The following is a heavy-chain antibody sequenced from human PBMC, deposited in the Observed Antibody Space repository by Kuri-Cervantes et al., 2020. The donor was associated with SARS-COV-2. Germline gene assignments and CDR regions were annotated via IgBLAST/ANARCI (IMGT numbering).Heavy chain of an antibody. J-gene: IGHJ1*01. CDR2: SSNKVYRYTT. CDR3: ARSLTTTYSF. CDR1: GFTFSDHY. D-gene: IGHD4-11*01. Sequence: GGSLRLSCATSGFTFSDHYIDWVRQAPGKGPEWVGRSSNKVYRYTTEYATSVKGRFTISRDFSKNSLSLQMDSLTTEDTAVYYCARSLTTTYSFWGQGTLVTVSS. V-gene: IGHV3-72*01.